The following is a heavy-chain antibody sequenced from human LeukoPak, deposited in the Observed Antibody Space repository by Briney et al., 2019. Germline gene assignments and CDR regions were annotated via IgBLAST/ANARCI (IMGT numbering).Heavy chain of an antibody. CDR2: INTDGSIT. D-gene: IGHD3-22*01. V-gene: IGHV3-74*01. J-gene: IGHJ4*01. CDR3: VRSRRDSGCLINY. CDR1: GFIFSSYW. Sequence: GGSLRLSCAASGFIFSSYWMHWVRQAPGKGLVWVSRINTDGSITTYADSVKGRFTISRDNAKNTLYLQINSLRADDTAVYYCVRSRRDSGCLINYWGPGNLVTVSS.